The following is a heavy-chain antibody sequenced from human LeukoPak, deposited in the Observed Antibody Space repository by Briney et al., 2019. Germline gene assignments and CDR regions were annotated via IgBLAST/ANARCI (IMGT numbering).Heavy chain of an antibody. V-gene: IGHV4-38-2*02. Sequence: SETLSLTCTVSGYSISSGYYWGWIRQPPGKGLEWIGNIDHSGSTNYNPSLKSRVTISVDMSKSQFSLNLNSVTAADTAVYYCAGKAVAGPYFDYWGQGTLVTVSS. CDR1: GYSISSGYY. J-gene: IGHJ4*02. CDR2: IDHSGST. CDR3: AGKAVAGPYFDY. D-gene: IGHD6-19*01.